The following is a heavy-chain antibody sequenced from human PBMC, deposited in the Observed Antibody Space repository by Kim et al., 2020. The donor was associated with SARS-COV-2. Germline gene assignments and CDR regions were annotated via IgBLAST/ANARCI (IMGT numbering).Heavy chain of an antibody. J-gene: IGHJ3*01. CDR2: ISYDGNDE. D-gene: IGHD1-20*01. V-gene: IGHV3-30*03. CDR3: ARDHLRYNWKEQLRGGLEV. Sequence: GGSLRLSCAASGTTFGSYGMHWVRQAPGRGLEWVAVISYDGNDEYYADSVRGRFTISRDNSKNTLYLQMNSLRAEDTAVYYCARDHLRYNWKEQLRGGLEVWGQGTTVIVSS. CDR1: GTTFGSYG.